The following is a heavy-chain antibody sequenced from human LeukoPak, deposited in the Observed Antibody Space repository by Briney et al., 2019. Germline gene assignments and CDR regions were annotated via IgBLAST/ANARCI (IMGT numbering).Heavy chain of an antibody. Sequence: KTSETLSLTCTVSGGSISSSSCYWGWVRQPPGKGLEWIGSIYYSGSTYYNPSLKSRVTISVDTSKNQFSLKLSSVTAADTAVYYCAREYSNYFDYWGQGTLVTVSS. D-gene: IGHD4-11*01. CDR1: GGSISSSSCY. CDR3: AREYSNYFDY. CDR2: IYYSGST. V-gene: IGHV4-39*02. J-gene: IGHJ4*02.